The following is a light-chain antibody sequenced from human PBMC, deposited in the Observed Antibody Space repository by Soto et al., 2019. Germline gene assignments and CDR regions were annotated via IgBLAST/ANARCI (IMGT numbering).Light chain of an antibody. V-gene: IGKV1-39*01. Sequence: DIQMTQSPSSLSASVGDRVTITCRASQSISTYLHWYQQKPGKAPNLLIYAASTLQSGVPSRFSGSGSGTDFTLTISSLQPEYFATYFCQHGYSTPLTFGGGNKVDIK. CDR3: QHGYSTPLT. J-gene: IGKJ4*01. CDR2: AAS. CDR1: QSISTY.